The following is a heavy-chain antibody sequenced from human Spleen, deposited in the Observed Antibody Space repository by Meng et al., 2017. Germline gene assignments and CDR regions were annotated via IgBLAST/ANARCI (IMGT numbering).Heavy chain of an antibody. V-gene: IGHV7-4-1*02. J-gene: IGHJ4*02. Sequence: QVQVVQSGAEVKRPGGSVKVSCKASHYNFTGYGVSWFRQAPGQGLEWMGWINTNTGKPTYAQGFTGRFVFSLDTSVSTAYLQITGLKAEDTAVYYCAAPRSGDYWGQGTLVTVSS. CDR1: HYNFTGYG. CDR3: AAPRSGDY. CDR2: INTNTGKP.